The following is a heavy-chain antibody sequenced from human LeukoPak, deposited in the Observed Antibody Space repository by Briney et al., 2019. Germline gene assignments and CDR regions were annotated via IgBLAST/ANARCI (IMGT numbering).Heavy chain of an antibody. CDR3: ARDRSSGWFYDIDY. Sequence: PGGSLKLSCAASGFTFSSYSMNWVRQAPGKGLEWVSSISFTSGYIYYADSVKGRFTISRDNAKNSLCLQMNSLRAEDTAVYYCARDRSSGWFYDIDYWGQGTLVTVSS. J-gene: IGHJ4*02. CDR2: ISFTSGYI. CDR1: GFTFSSYS. V-gene: IGHV3-21*01. D-gene: IGHD6-19*01.